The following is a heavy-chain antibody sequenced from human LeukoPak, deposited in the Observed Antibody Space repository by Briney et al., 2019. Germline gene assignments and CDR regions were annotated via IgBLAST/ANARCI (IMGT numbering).Heavy chain of an antibody. Sequence: PSETLSLTCAVYGGSFSGYYWSWIRQPPGKGLEWIGEINHSGSTNYNPSLKSRVTISVDTSKNQFSLKLSSVTAADTAVYYCARGDTMIPRRYFDYWGQGTLVTVSS. J-gene: IGHJ4*02. D-gene: IGHD3-22*01. V-gene: IGHV4-34*01. CDR3: ARGDTMIPRRYFDY. CDR1: GGSFSGYY. CDR2: INHSGST.